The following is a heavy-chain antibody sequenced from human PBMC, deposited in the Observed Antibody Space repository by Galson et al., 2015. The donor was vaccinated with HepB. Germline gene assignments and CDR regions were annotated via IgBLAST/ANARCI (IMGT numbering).Heavy chain of an antibody. V-gene: IGHV3-48*03. CDR2: ISSSGSTI. CDR3: ARDGSAYDFWSGYYNSWFDP. CDR1: GFTFSSYE. D-gene: IGHD3-3*01. Sequence: SLRLSCAASGFTFSSYEMNWVRQAPGKGLEWVSYISSSGSTIYYADSVKGRFTISRDNAKNSLYLQMNSLRAEDTAVYYCARDGSAYDFWSGYYNSWFDPWGQGTLVTVSS. J-gene: IGHJ5*02.